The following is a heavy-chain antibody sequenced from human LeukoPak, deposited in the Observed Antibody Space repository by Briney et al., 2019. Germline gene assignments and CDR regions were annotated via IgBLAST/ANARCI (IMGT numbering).Heavy chain of an antibody. CDR1: GGTFSSYA. J-gene: IGHJ5*02. V-gene: IGHV1-69*05. Sequence: SVKVSCKASGGTFSSYAISWVRQAPGQGLEWMGGIIPIFGTANYAQKFQGRVTITTDESTSTAYMELSSLRSEDTVVYYCARGRVGGYCSSTSCSYNWFDPWGQGTLVTVSS. CDR2: IIPIFGTA. CDR3: ARGRVGGYCSSTSCSYNWFDP. D-gene: IGHD2-2*01.